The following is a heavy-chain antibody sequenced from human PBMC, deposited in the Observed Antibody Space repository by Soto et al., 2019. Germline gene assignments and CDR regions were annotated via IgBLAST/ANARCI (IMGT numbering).Heavy chain of an antibody. J-gene: IGHJ4*02. D-gene: IGHD3-22*01. Sequence: GGSLRLSCAASGFTFSSYAMSWVRQAPGKGLEWVSAISGSGGSTYYADSVKGRFTISRDNSKNTLYLQMNSLRAEDTAVYYCASGPHDYYDSSGYRSHDYWGQGTLVTVSS. CDR1: GFTFSSYA. V-gene: IGHV3-23*01. CDR3: ASGPHDYYDSSGYRSHDY. CDR2: ISGSGGST.